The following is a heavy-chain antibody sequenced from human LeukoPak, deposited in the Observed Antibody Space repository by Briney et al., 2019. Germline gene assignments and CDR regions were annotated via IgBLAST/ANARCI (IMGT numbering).Heavy chain of an antibody. CDR3: ARDRGRISDYYGSGSSLHYCMDV. V-gene: IGHV1-2*02. J-gene: IGHJ6*03. CDR2: INHNGGGT. D-gene: IGHD3-10*01. Sequence: ASVKVSCKASGYSFTDFYMHWVRQAPGQGLEWMGWINHNGGGTKYAQKFQGRVTMTRDTSITTAYMDLGRMTSDDTAVYYCARDRGRISDYYGSGSSLHYCMDVWGKGTTVTVSS. CDR1: GYSFTDFY.